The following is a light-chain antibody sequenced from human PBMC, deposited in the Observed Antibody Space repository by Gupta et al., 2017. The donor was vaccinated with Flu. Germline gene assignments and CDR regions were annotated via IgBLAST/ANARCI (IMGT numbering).Light chain of an antibody. CDR1: KERKKY. CDR3: RQEDHLPIT. Sequence: PVSLSASVGDRGTTTGQASKERKKYLNWYQVKPGKAPKLLIYEACKMETGVPARCIGSGSGTNFVFTISRLQPEDFATYYCRQEDHLPITCGGGTKV. V-gene: IGKV1-33*01. CDR2: EAC. J-gene: IGKJ4*01.